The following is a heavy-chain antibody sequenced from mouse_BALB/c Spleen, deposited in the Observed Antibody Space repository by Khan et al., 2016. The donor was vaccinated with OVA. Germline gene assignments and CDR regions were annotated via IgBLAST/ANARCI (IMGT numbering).Heavy chain of an antibody. Sequence: QVQLQQPGAELVKAGASVKMSCKASGYTFTSYWMHWVKQRLGQGLEWFAETNPTNGRTYYNEKFKSKAKLTVDKSSSTADMLLSGPTFDDSAVYYCARIKKIVATYFDYWGQGTTLTVSS. CDR2: TNPTNGRT. CDR1: GYTFTSYW. D-gene: IGHD1-1*01. CDR3: ARIKKIVATYFDY. J-gene: IGHJ2*01. V-gene: IGHV1S81*02.